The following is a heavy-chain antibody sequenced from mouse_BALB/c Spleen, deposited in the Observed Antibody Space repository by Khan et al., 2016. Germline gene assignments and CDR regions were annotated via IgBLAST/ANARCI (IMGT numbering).Heavy chain of an antibody. V-gene: IGHV3-8*02. CDR3: ASYDSSGSFFDY. Sequence: VQLKESGPSLVKPSQTLSLTCSVTGDSITSGYWNWIRKFPGNKLEYMGYISYSGSTYYSPSLKSRISITRDTSKNQYYLQLNSLTTEDTATYYCASYDSSGSFFDYWGQGTSLTVSS. CDR1: GDSITSGY. CDR2: ISYSGST. D-gene: IGHD3-2*01. J-gene: IGHJ2*02.